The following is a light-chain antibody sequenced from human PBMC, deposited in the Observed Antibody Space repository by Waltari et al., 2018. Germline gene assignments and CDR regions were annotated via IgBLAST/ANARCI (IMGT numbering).Light chain of an antibody. CDR1: ALPTTY. CDR2: EDS. Sequence: SYELTQPPSVSVSPGQTARITCSGDALPTTYSYWYQQKSGQAPVLDIYEDSKRPSGIPERFSGSSSGTMATLTISGAQVEDEADYYCYSTDSSGNHRVFGGGTKLTVL. J-gene: IGLJ2*01. V-gene: IGLV3-10*01. CDR3: YSTDSSGNHRV.